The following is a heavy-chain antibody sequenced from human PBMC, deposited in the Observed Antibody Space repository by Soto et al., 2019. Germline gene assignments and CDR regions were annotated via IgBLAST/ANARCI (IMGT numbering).Heavy chain of an antibody. J-gene: IGHJ6*02. CDR3: ARTTMVRGSGWYYYYGMDV. Sequence: GGSLRLSCAASGFTVSSNYMSWVRQAPGKGLEWVSVIYDGGSKYYADSVKGRFTISRDNSKNTLYLQMNSLRAEDTAVYYCARTTMVRGSGWYYYYGMDVWGQGTTVTVSS. V-gene: IGHV3-53*05. CDR2: IYDGGSK. D-gene: IGHD3-10*01. CDR1: GFTVSSNY.